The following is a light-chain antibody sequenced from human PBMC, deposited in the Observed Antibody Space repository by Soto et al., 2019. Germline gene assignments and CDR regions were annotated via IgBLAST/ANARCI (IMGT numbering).Light chain of an antibody. Sequence: QSVLTQPPSASGSPGQSVTISCTGTSSDVGGYIYVSWYQQYPGTAHKLMIYDVNKRPSGVADRSSGYKSGNTASLTVSGLTADDEADYYCSSYGGTNTWVFGGGTKLTVL. CDR1: SSDVGGYIY. J-gene: IGLJ2*01. CDR3: SSYGGTNTWV. CDR2: DVN. V-gene: IGLV2-8*01.